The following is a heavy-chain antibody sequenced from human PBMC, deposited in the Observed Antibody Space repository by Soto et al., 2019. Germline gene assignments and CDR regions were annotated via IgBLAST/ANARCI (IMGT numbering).Heavy chain of an antibody. CDR2: ISAYNGNT. D-gene: IGHD5-12*01. Sequence: YGITWVRQAPGQGLEWMGWISAYNGNTNCAQNLQGRVTMTTDTSTSTAYMELRSLRSDDTAVYYCARVVAIPGYPDNWGQGTLVTVSS. CDR1: YG. J-gene: IGHJ4*02. V-gene: IGHV1-18*01. CDR3: ARVVAIPGYPDN.